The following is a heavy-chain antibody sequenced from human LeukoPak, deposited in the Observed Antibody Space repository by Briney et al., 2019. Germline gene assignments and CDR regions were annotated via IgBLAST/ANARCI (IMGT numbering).Heavy chain of an antibody. CDR1: GFTFSSYG. J-gene: IGHJ3*02. V-gene: IGHV3-23*01. Sequence: GGTLRLSCAASGFTFSSYGMSWVRQAPGKGLEWVSAISGSGGSTYYADSVKGRFTISRDNAKNSLYLQMNSLRAEDTAVYYCARDDSSGYYPIWGQGTMVTVSS. CDR3: ARDDSSGYYPI. D-gene: IGHD3-22*01. CDR2: ISGSGGST.